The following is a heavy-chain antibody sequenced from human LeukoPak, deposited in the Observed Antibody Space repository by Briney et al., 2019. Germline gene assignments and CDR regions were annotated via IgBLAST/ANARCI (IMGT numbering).Heavy chain of an antibody. CDR1: GFTVSSNY. CDR2: IYSGGST. D-gene: IGHD6-6*01. CDR3: ARRGVWSSSSVGGDYYYYYYMDV. Sequence: GGSLRLSCAASGFTVSSNYMSWVRQAPGKGLEWVSVIYSGGSTYYADSVKGRFTISRDNSKNTLYLQMNSLRAEDTAVYYCARRGVWSSSSVGGDYYYYYYMDVWGKGTTVTVSS. J-gene: IGHJ6*03. V-gene: IGHV3-53*01.